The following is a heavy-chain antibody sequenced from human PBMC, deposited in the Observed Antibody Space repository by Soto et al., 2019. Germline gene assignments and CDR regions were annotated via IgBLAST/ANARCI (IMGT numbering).Heavy chain of an antibody. CDR3: ARTGYSGYPA. Sequence: PSETLSLTCAVYGGSFSGYYWSWIRQPPGKGLEWIGEINHSGSTNYNPSLKSRVTISVDTSKNQFSLKLSSVTAADTAVYYCARTGYSGYPAWGQGTLVTVYS. CDR1: GGSFSGYY. V-gene: IGHV4-34*01. CDR2: INHSGST. J-gene: IGHJ5*02. D-gene: IGHD5-12*01.